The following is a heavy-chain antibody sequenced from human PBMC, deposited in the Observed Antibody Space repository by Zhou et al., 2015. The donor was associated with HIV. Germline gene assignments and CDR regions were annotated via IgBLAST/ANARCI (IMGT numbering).Heavy chain of an antibody. V-gene: IGHV1-69*01. D-gene: IGHD2-21*02. CDR2: IIPLLGSA. CDR1: GGTFNNFA. Sequence: QAQLVQSGAEVKKPGASVTVSCKASGGTFNNFAISWVRQAPGQGLEWMGGIIPLLGSANYAQRFRDRVTITADESTSTAHVEVNSLRSEDTAVYFCAARSVVVTSDWYLDLWGPGTLVTVSS. J-gene: IGHJ2*01. CDR3: AARSVVVTSDWYLDL.